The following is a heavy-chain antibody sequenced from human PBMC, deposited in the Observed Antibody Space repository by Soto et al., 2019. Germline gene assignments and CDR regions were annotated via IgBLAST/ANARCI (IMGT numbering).Heavy chain of an antibody. CDR1: RVCFARCA. Sequence: SLRVDCPVSRVCFARCAMYQVRQAPEKGLEWVSGINWKSDIGYADSVKGRFTISRDNAENSLYLQMNSLRAEDTALYYCAIAQDRRGRTTFIYWGQGTQVTVSS. D-gene: IGHD3-16*01. V-gene: IGHV3-9*01. J-gene: IGHJ4*02. CDR3: AIAQDRRGRTTFIY. CDR2: INWKSDI.